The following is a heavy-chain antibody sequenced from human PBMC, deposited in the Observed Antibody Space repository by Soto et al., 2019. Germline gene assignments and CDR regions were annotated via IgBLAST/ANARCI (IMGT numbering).Heavy chain of an antibody. CDR2: ISYTGNT. CDR1: GASISSEGYH. J-gene: IGHJ4*02. D-gene: IGHD3-3*01. V-gene: IGHV4-31*03. CDR3: ARDSGSGSFGVVTDFDY. Sequence: PSETLSLTCSVSGASISSEGYHWSWIRQHPGKGLEWIGYISYTGNTYYNPSLKSRVSISGDTSKNQFSLKRTSVTAADTAVYYCARDSGSGSFGVVTDFDYWGQGTLGTVSS.